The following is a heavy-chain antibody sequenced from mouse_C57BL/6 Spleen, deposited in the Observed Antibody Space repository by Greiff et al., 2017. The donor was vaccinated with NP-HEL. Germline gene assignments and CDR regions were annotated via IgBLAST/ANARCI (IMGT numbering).Heavy chain of an antibody. CDR3: ARDHYYGSSHWYFDV. D-gene: IGHD1-1*01. J-gene: IGHJ1*03. V-gene: IGHV3-6*01. CDR1: GYSITSGYY. Sequence: DVKLQESGPGLVKPSQSLSLTCSVTGYSITSGYYWNWIRQFPGNKLEWMGYISYDGSNNYNPSLKNRISITRDTSKNQFFLKLNSVTTEDTATYDCARDHYYGSSHWYFDVWGTGTTVTVSS. CDR2: ISYDGSN.